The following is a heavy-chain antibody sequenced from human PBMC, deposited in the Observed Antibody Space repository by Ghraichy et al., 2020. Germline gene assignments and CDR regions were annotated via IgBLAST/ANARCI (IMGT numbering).Heavy chain of an antibody. CDR1: GFTFNTFA. CDR3: ATVVGEGSGDYVDH. CDR2: IGGSDSST. D-gene: IGHD3-16*01. Sequence: GGSLRLSCAASGFTFNTFAMSWVRQAPGKGLEWVSTIGGSDSSTYYADSLKGRFTISRDNSKNRLYLQMNSLRAEDTAVYYCATVVGEGSGDYVDHWGQGVLVTVSS. V-gene: IGHV3-23*01. J-gene: IGHJ4*02.